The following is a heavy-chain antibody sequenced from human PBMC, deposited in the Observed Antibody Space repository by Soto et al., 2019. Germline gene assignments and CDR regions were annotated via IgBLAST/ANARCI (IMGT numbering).Heavy chain of an antibody. CDR2: IKQDGSEK. CDR3: TSVPDWNYWDAYVGNF. D-gene: IGHD1-7*01. CDR1: GLSFSSYW. V-gene: IGHV3-7*01. Sequence: PGGSLRLSCVASGLSFSSYWMSWVRQAPGKGLEWVANIKQDGSEKYYVDSVRGRFTISRDNAENSLYLHTNSLRAEDAGVYFCTSVPDWNYWDAYVGNFWGQRPLFT. J-gene: IGHJ4*02.